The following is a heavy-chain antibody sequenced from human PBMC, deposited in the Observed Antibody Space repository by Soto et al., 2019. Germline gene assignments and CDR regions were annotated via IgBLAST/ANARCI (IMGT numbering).Heavy chain of an antibody. Sequence: EVQLVESGGGLVQPGGSLRLSCAASGFTFRTYSMNWVRQAPGKGLEWVSYITSSSDTIYYGDSVQVRFTISRDNARNPLYLQVNSLRDEVTAVYYCARVPSRGGYRTYYYYGMDVWGQGTTVTVSS. J-gene: IGHJ6*02. CDR1: GFTFRTYS. V-gene: IGHV3-48*02. D-gene: IGHD6-25*01. CDR3: ARVPSRGGYRTYYYYGMDV. CDR2: ITSSSDTI.